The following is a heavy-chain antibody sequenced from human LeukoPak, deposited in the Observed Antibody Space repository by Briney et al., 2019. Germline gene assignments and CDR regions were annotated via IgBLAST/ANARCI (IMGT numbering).Heavy chain of an antibody. CDR1: VFPFSRYS. CDR3: ARYDFILISYFDL. J-gene: IGHJ2*01. Sequence: GSLRLSCTTSVFPFSRYSMNWVRQAPGKGLEWVSYITSSGDTIYYADSVKGRFTISRDNAKNSVYLQMNSLRAEDTAVYHCARYDFILISYFDLWGRGALVTVSS. V-gene: IGHV3-48*01. D-gene: IGHD3-3*01. CDR2: ITSSGDTI.